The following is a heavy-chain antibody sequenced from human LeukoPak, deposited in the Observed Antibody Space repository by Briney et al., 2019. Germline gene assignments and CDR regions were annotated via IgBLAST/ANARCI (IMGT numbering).Heavy chain of an antibody. CDR2: ISSSGSA. D-gene: IGHD1-1*01. CDR1: GGSISSYY. CDR3: ATEPTRTPYYYMDV. J-gene: IGHJ6*03. V-gene: IGHV4-4*07. Sequence: SETLSLTCNVSGGSISSYYWNWIRQPAGKGLEWIGRISSSGSANYNPSLKSRVTLSVDTSKKQLSLPLNSVTAADTAVFYCATEPTRTPYYYMDVWGTGTTVIVSS.